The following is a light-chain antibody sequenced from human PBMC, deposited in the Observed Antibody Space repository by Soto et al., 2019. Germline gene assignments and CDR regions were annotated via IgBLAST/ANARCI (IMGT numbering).Light chain of an antibody. V-gene: IGLV1-44*01. CDR2: SDN. CDR3: AAWDVSLVV. CDR1: SSNIGTNT. J-gene: IGLJ2*01. Sequence: QLVLTQPPSASGTPGQRVTISCSGSSSNIGTNTVIWYQQLPGAAPKLLIYSDNQRPSGVLDRFSGSKSGTSASLAISGLQSEDEADYYCAAWDVSLVVFGGGTKLTVL.